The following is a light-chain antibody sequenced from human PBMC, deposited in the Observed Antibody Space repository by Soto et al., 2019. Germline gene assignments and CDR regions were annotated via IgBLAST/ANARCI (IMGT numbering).Light chain of an antibody. V-gene: IGKV3-15*01. CDR3: QQRHMWPIT. J-gene: IGKJ5*01. CDR2: GAS. CDR1: QSVSSN. Sequence: EIVMTQSPDTLSVSPGERASPSCRASQSVSSNLAWYQQNPGQAPRLLIYGASARATGIPARFSGSGSGTEFTLTISSLEPEDSAVYYCQQRHMWPITFGQGTRLEIK.